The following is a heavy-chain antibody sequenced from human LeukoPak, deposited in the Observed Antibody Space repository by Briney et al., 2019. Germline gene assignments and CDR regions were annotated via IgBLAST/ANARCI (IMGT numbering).Heavy chain of an antibody. CDR2: IYYSGST. CDR1: GGSISSSSYY. D-gene: IGHD4-17*01. V-gene: IGHV4-39*01. CDR3: ARQGRDGDYFDY. J-gene: IGHJ4*01. Sequence: PSETLSLTCTVSGGSISSSSYYWGWIRQPPGKGLEWIGSIYYSGSTYYNPSLESRVTISVDTSKNQFSLKLSSVNAADTAVYYCARQGRDGDYFDYWGQGTLVTVSS.